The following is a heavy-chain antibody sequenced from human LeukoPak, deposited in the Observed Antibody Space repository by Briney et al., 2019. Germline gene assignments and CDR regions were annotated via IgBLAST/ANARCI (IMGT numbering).Heavy chain of an antibody. CDR3: AREKMLP. J-gene: IGHJ4*02. V-gene: IGHV3-7*01. CDR2: IKHDGSEK. CDR1: GFTFSGYG. Sequence: QPGRSLRLSCAASGFTFSGYGMHWVRQAPGKGLEWVANIKHDGSEKYYVDSVMGRFTISRDNAKNSLYLQMNSLRAEDTAVYYCAREKMLPWGQGTLVTVSS. D-gene: IGHD3-10*02.